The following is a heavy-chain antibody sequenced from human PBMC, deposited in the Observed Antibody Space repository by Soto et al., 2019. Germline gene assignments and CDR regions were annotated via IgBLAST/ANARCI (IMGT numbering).Heavy chain of an antibody. Sequence: SETLSLTCTVSGGSISSSSYYWGWIRQPPGKGLEWIGSIYYSGSTYYNPSLKSRVTISVDTSKNQFSLKLSSVTAADTAVYYCARPLLLAVAGKDYYYGMDVWGQGTTVTVS. V-gene: IGHV4-39*01. CDR1: GGSISSSSYY. CDR3: ARPLLLAVAGKDYYYGMDV. CDR2: IYYSGST. D-gene: IGHD6-19*01. J-gene: IGHJ6*02.